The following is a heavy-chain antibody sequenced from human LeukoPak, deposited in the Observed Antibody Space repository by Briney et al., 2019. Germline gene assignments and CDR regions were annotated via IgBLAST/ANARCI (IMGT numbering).Heavy chain of an antibody. D-gene: IGHD6-6*01. CDR2: IYYSENT. CDR3: ARGGAARLHFQN. CDR1: GGSISSSSYY. V-gene: IGHV4-39*01. Sequence: TETLSLTCTVSGGSISSSSYYWGWIRQPPGKGLEWIGSIYYSENTYYNPSLKSRVTISVDTSKNQFSLKLSSVTATDTAVYYYARGGAARLHFQNWGQGTLVTVSS. J-gene: IGHJ1*01.